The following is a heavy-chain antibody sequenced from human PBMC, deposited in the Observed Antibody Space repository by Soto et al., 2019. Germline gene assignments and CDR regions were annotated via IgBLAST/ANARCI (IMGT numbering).Heavy chain of an antibody. CDR1: GYTFTGYY. V-gene: IGHV1-2*02. CDR2: INPNSGGT. J-gene: IGHJ4*02. CDR3: ARGLSSSWSFDY. D-gene: IGHD6-13*01. Sequence: ASVKVSCKASGYTFTGYYMHWVRQAPGQGLEWMGWINPNSGGTNYAQKFQGRVTMTRDTSISTAYMELSRMRSDDTAVYYCARGLSSSWSFDYWGQGTLVTVSS.